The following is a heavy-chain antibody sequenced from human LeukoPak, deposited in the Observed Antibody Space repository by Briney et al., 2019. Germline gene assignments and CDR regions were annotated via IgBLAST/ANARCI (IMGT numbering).Heavy chain of an antibody. V-gene: IGHV1-2*02. CDR2: INPNSGGT. Sequence: GASVKVSCKASGYTFTGYYMHWVRQAPGQGLEWMGWINPNSGGTNYAQKFQGRVTMTRDTSISTAYMELSRLRSDDTAVYYRARGSKREATMIVVVTGDYWGQGTLVTVSS. CDR1: GYTFTGYY. D-gene: IGHD3-22*01. J-gene: IGHJ4*02. CDR3: ARGSKREATMIVVVTGDY.